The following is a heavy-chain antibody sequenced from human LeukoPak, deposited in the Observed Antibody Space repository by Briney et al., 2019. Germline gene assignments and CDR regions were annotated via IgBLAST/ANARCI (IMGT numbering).Heavy chain of an antibody. Sequence: ASMKVSCEASGGTFSSYAIRWVRQAPGQGLEWMGGIIPIFGTANYAQKFQGRVTITADESTSTAYMELSSLRSEDTAVYYCARVRRKDSSSCYYYYGMDVWGQGTTVTVSS. CDR3: ARVRRKDSSSCYYYYGMDV. V-gene: IGHV1-69*13. D-gene: IGHD6-13*01. J-gene: IGHJ6*02. CDR2: IIPIFGTA. CDR1: GGTFSSYA.